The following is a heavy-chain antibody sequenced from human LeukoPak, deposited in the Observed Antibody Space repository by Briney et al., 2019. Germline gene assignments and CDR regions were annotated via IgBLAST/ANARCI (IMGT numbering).Heavy chain of an antibody. CDR2: INPSGGST. D-gene: IGHD6-19*01. CDR1: GYTFTNYY. Sequence: ASVKVSCEASGYTFTNYYMHWVRQAPGQGLEWMGLINPSGGSTSYAQKFQGRVTMTRDTSTSTVYMELSSLRSEDTAVYYCARDRYSYSSGRGFNWFDPWGQGTLVTVSS. V-gene: IGHV1-46*01. CDR3: ARDRYSYSSGRGFNWFDP. J-gene: IGHJ5*02.